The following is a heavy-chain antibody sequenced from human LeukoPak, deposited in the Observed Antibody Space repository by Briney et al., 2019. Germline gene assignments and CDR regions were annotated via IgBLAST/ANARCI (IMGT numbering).Heavy chain of an antibody. CDR3: ARATIGIVGFFDY. CDR1: GGSISSGSYY. Sequence: SQTLSLTCTVSGGSISSGSYYWSWIRQPAGKGLEWIERIYTSGSTNYNPSLKSRVTISVDTSKNRFSLKLSSVTAADTAVYYCARATIGIVGFFDYWGQGTLVTVSS. J-gene: IGHJ4*02. CDR2: IYTSGST. V-gene: IGHV4-61*02. D-gene: IGHD3-22*01.